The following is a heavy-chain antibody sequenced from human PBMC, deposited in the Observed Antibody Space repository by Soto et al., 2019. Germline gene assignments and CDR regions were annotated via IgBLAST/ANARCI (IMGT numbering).Heavy chain of an antibody. Sequence: SETLSLTCAVSGGSISSSSYYWGWIRQPPGKGLEWIGSIYYSGGTYYSPSLKSRVTMSVDTSKNQFSLKLSSVTAADTAVYYCARLVACSGGSCRFDPWGQGTLVTVS. CDR2: IYYSGGT. V-gene: IGHV4-39*01. CDR3: ARLVACSGGSCRFDP. J-gene: IGHJ5*02. CDR1: GGSISSSSYY. D-gene: IGHD2-15*01.